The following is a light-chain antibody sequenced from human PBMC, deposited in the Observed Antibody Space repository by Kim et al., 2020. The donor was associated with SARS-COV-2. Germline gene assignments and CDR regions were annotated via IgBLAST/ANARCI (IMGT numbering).Light chain of an antibody. CDR1: SGSIASNY. Sequence: GKTVTISCTGSSGSIASNYVQWYQQRPGSAPTTVIYDDNQRPSGVPDRFSGSIDSSSNSASLTISGLKTEDEADYYCQSYDSSNVVFGGGTQLTVL. CDR2: DDN. CDR3: QSYDSSNVV. J-gene: IGLJ2*01. V-gene: IGLV6-57*02.